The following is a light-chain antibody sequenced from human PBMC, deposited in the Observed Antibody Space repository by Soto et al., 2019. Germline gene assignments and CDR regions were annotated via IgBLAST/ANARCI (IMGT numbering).Light chain of an antibody. J-gene: IGLJ2*01. Sequence: QSALTQPASVSGSPGQSITISCTGASSDVGDYSYVSWYQHHPGQAPELLIYEVSNRPSGVSHRFSGSKSGNTASLTIPGLQAEDEADYYCCSYTSISTGVLFGGGTKLTVL. CDR1: SSDVGDYSY. V-gene: IGLV2-14*01. CDR2: EVS. CDR3: CSYTSISTGVL.